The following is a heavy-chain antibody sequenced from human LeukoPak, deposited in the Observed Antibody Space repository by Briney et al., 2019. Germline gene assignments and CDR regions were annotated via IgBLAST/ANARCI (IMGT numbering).Heavy chain of an antibody. J-gene: IGHJ4*02. Sequence: GGSLRLSCAASGFTFSSYSMNWVRQAPGKGLEWVSSISSSSSYIYYADSVKGRFTISRDNAKNSLYLQKNSLRAEDTAVYYCARPELRGFAPNYWGQGTLVTVSS. CDR1: GFTFSSYS. D-gene: IGHD4-23*01. CDR3: ARPELRGFAPNY. CDR2: ISSSSSYI. V-gene: IGHV3-21*01.